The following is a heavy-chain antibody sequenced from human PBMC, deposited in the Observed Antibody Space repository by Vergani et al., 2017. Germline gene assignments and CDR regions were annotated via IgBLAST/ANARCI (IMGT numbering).Heavy chain of an antibody. D-gene: IGHD2-2*01. J-gene: IGHJ6*03. CDR2: INPNSGGT. V-gene: IGHV1-2*02. Sequence: QVQLVQSGAEVKKPGASVKVSCKASGYTFTGYYMHWVRQAPGQGLEWMGWINPNSGGTNYAQKFQGRVTMTTDTSTSTAYMELRSLRSDDTAVYYCARGVPAAAPPHYYYYMDVWGKGTTVTVSS. CDR1: GYTFTGYY. CDR3: ARGVPAAAPPHYYYYMDV.